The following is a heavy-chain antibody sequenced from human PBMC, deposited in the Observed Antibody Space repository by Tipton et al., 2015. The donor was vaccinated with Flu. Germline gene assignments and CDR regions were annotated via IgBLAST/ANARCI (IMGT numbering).Heavy chain of an antibody. Sequence: LRLSCAVYGGSFSGHYWSWIRRPPGKGLEWIGEINHSGSPNCSPSLKSRVTISVDTSKNQFSLKVTSLTAADTAVYYCARGSECANAYLDFWGQGTLVTVSS. J-gene: IGHJ4*02. V-gene: IGHV4-34*01. CDR1: GGSFSGHY. D-gene: IGHD3-3*01. CDR3: ARGSECANAYLDF. CDR2: INHSGSP.